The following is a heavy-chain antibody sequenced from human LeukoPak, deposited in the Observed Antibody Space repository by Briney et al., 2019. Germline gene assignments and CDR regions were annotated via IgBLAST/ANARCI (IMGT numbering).Heavy chain of an antibody. CDR1: GFTFSSYA. Sequence: QSGGSLRLSCAASGFTFSSYAMHWVRQAPGKGLEWVAVISYDGSNKYYADSVKGRFTISRDNAKNSLYLQMNSLRAEDTAVYYCARDPRYCSSTSCPDYYYGMDVWGQGTTVTVSS. J-gene: IGHJ6*02. CDR2: ISYDGSNK. CDR3: ARDPRYCSSTSCPDYYYGMDV. V-gene: IGHV3-30-3*01. D-gene: IGHD2-2*01.